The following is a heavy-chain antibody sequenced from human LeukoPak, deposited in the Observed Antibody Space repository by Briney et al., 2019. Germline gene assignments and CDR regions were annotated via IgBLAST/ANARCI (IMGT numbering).Heavy chain of an antibody. CDR1: GFSFSSYV. V-gene: IGHV3-23*01. D-gene: IGHD3-9*01. CDR3: ARGADSGYSSDN. CDR2: ISGSGGST. Sequence: GGSLRLSCAASGFSFSSYVMTWVRQAPGKGLEWVSAISGSGGSTYYADSVKGRFTISRDNAKNTLYLQMNSLRAEDTAVYYCARGADSGYSSDNWGQGTLVSVSS. J-gene: IGHJ4*02.